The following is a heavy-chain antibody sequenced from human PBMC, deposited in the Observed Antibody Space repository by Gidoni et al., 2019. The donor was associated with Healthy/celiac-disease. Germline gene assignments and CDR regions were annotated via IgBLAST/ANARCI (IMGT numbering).Heavy chain of an antibody. Sequence: EVQLLASGGGLVQPGGSLRLSCAASGFTFSSYAMSWVRQSPGKGLGWVSAISGSGGSTYYADSVKGRFTISRDNSKNTLYLQMNSLRAEDTAVYYCAKPACLHGSSVCLYYYYGMDVWGQGTTVTVSS. D-gene: IGHD6-6*01. J-gene: IGHJ6*02. CDR3: AKPACLHGSSVCLYYYYGMDV. CDR2: ISGSGGST. V-gene: IGHV3-23*01. CDR1: GFTFSSYA.